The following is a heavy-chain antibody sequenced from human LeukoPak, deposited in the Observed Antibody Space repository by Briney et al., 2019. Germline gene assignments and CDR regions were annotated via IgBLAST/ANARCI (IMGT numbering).Heavy chain of an antibody. CDR2: IKQDGSEK. V-gene: IGHV3-7*01. J-gene: IGHJ3*02. CDR3: ASSCSHWGAFDS. Sequence: QPGGSLRLSCGASGFTFSNFWMSWVRQAPGEGLEWVANIKQDGSEKYYLDSVKGRFTISRDNAKNSLYLHMNSLRAEDTAVYYCASSCSHWGAFDSWGQGTMVSVSS. CDR1: GFTFSNFW. D-gene: IGHD3-16*01.